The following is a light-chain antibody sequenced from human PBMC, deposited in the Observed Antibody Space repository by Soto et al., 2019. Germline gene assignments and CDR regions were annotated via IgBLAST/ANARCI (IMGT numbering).Light chain of an antibody. CDR1: QSVSSN. CDR3: PQYHNWPPYT. J-gene: IGKJ2*01. V-gene: IGKV3-15*01. CDR2: GAS. Sequence: EIVMTQSPATLSVSPGERATLSCRASQSVSSNLAWYQQKPGQAPRLLIYGASTRATGIPARFSGSGSGTEFTLTISSLQSEDFAVYYCPQYHNWPPYTFGQGTKLEIK.